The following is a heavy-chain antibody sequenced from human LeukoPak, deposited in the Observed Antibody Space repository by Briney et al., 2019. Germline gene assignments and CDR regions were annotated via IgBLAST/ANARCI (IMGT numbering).Heavy chain of an antibody. CDR3: ARDKVVGATYLDY. CDR1: GFTFSNYW. CDR2: IKQDGSEK. V-gene: IGHV3-7*01. J-gene: IGHJ4*02. D-gene: IGHD2-15*01. Sequence: GGSLRLSCAASGFTFSNYWMSWVRQAPGKGLEGVANIKQDGSEKYYVDSVKGRFTISRDNAKNSVYLQMNSLRAEDTAVYYCARDKVVGATYLDYWGQGTLVTVSS.